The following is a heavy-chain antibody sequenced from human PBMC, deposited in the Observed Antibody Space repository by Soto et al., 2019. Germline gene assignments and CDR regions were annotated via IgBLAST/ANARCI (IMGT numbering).Heavy chain of an antibody. Sequence: SETLSLTCTVSGGSISSYYWTWIRQPPGKGLEWIGFMYNSGSTHYNPSLKSRVTISLDTSKNQFSLNLRSVTAADTAVYYCARGVAVAGTGFDYWGQGTLVTVSS. CDR1: GGSISSYY. CDR2: MYNSGST. CDR3: ARGVAVAGTGFDY. D-gene: IGHD6-19*01. J-gene: IGHJ4*02. V-gene: IGHV4-59*08.